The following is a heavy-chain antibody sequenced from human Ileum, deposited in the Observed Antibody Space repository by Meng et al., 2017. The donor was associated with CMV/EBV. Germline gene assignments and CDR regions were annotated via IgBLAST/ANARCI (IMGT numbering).Heavy chain of an antibody. CDR3: ASQEGTEGTTGLNYYYYGMDV. CDR2: IYYNGST. D-gene: IGHD4-11*01. CDR1: GYY. V-gene: IGHV4-31*02. J-gene: IGHJ6*02. Sequence: GYYGSWTRQHPGKGMEWIGYIYYNGSTYYNPSLKSRVTISVDTAKNQFSLKLSSVTAADTAVYYCASQEGTEGTTGLNYYYYGMDVWGQGTTVTVSS.